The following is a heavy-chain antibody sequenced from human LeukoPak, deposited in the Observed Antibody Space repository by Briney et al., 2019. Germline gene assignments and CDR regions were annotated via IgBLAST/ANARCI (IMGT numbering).Heavy chain of an antibody. CDR1: GGSFSGHY. V-gene: IGHV4-34*01. D-gene: IGHD5-24*01. J-gene: IGHJ6*03. Sequence: SETLSLTCAVYGGSFSGHYWSWIRQPPGKGLEWIGEINHSGSTNYNPSLKSRVTISVDTSKNQFSLKLSSVTAADTAVYYCARGGEDGYNYWFYYYYYMDVWGKGTTVIVSS. CDR3: ARGGEDGYNYWFYYYYYMDV. CDR2: INHSGST.